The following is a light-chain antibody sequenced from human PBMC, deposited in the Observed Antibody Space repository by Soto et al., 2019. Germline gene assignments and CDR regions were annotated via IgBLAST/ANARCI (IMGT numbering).Light chain of an antibody. J-gene: IGLJ1*01. V-gene: IGLV2-14*01. CDR1: SSDVGNYIF. CDR2: DIN. CDR3: VSYTTSAAYV. Sequence: QSALTQPASVSGSPGQSITISCTGTSSDVGNYIFVSWYRQHPGKAPKLMIYDINNRPSGVSNRFSGSKSGNTASLTISGLQDDDEAYYYCVSYTTSAAYVFGTGTKLTVL.